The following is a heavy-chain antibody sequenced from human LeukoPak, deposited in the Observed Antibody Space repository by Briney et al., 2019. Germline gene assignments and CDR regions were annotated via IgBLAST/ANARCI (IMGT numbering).Heavy chain of an antibody. Sequence: GGSLRLSCAASGFTFSTYWMSWVRQAPGKGLEWVANIKQDGSEKYYLDSVKGRFTISRDNAKNSLYLQMNSLRAEDTAVYYCAKDSTEPWRWELPVFFDYWGQGTLVTVSS. J-gene: IGHJ4*02. CDR1: GFTFSTYW. CDR2: IKQDGSEK. D-gene: IGHD1-26*01. CDR3: AKDSTEPWRWELPVFFDY. V-gene: IGHV3-7*03.